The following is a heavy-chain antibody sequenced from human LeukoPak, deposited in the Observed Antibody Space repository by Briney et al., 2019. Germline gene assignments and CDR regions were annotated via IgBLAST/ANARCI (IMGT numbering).Heavy chain of an antibody. CDR3: AVEAVAAAMFDY. V-gene: IGHV4-34*01. Sequence: SETLSLTCTVSGGSIGNYYWSWIRQTPGKGLEWIGEINHSGSTNYNPSLKSRVTISVDTSKNQFSLKLSSVTAADTAVYYCAVEAVAAAMFDYWGQGTLVTVSS. J-gene: IGHJ4*02. CDR1: GGSIGNYY. D-gene: IGHD6-13*01. CDR2: INHSGST.